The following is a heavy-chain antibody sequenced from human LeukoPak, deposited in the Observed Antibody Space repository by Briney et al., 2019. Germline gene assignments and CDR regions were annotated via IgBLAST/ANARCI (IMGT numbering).Heavy chain of an antibody. CDR1: GYSFTSYW. CDR2: IYPGDSDT. V-gene: IGHV5-51*01. J-gene: IGHJ5*02. CDR3: ARHPHPRDIAAAGNNWFDP. D-gene: IGHD6-13*01. Sequence: GESLKISCKGSGYSFTSYWIGWVRQMPGKGLEWMGIIYPGDSDTRYSPSFQGQVTVSADKSISTAYLQWSSLKASDTAMYYCARHPHPRDIAAAGNNWFDPWGQGTLVTVSS.